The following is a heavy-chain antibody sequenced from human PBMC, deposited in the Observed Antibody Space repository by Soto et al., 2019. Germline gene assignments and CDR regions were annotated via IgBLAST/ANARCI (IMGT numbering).Heavy chain of an antibody. CDR3: ARDDYVRLPGNHYYYGMDV. V-gene: IGHV1-46*01. Sequence: ASVKVSCKASGYTFTSYYMHWVRQAPGQGLEWMGIINPSGGSTSYAQKFQGRVTMTRDTSTSTVYMELSSLRSEDPAVYYCARDDYVRLPGNHYYYGMDVWGQGTTVTVS. D-gene: IGHD3-16*01. CDR1: GYTFTSYY. CDR2: INPSGGST. J-gene: IGHJ6*02.